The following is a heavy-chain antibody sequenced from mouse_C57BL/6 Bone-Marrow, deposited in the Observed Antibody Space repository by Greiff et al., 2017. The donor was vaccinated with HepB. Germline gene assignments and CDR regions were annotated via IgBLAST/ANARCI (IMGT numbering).Heavy chain of an antibody. V-gene: IGHV14-4*01. D-gene: IGHD2-13*01. CDR3: TTGGLEGFAY. CDR2: IDPENGDT. J-gene: IGHJ3*01. Sequence: EVPLQQSGSELVRPGASVKLSCTASGFNIQDDYMHWVKHRPEQGLEWIGWIDPENGDTEYASKFQGKATITADTSSNTAYLQLSSLTSEDTAVYYCTTGGLEGFAYWGQGTLSLSLQ. CDR1: GFNIQDDY.